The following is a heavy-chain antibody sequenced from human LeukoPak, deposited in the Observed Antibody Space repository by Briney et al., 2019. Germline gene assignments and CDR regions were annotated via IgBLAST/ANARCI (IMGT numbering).Heavy chain of an antibody. J-gene: IGHJ6*02. CDR3: AKSLGYYYDSSGYYVTPIRMDG. D-gene: IGHD3-22*01. CDR2: ISSSGGST. CDR1: GFTFSSYA. Sequence: GGSVRLYCAASGFTFSSYAMRWVRQAPGKGLECVYDISSSGGSTYYTDCVRGRFTIYRQNPKNQLYLKMQRPSGEDAAVYYCAKSLGYYYDSSGYYVTPIRMDGWRQATTPTVSS. V-gene: IGHV3-23*01.